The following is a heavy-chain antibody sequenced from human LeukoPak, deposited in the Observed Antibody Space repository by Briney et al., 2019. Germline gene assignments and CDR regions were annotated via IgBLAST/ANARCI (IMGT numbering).Heavy chain of an antibody. J-gene: IGHJ4*02. V-gene: IGHV1-69*13. CDR2: IIPIIGTA. CDR1: GGTFSSYA. CDR3: ARDSDTAMSAFDY. D-gene: IGHD5-18*01. Sequence: SVKVSCKASGGTFSSYAISWVRQAPGQGLEWMGGIIPIIGTANYAQKFQGRVTITADESTSTAYMELSSLRSEDTAVYYCARDSDTAMSAFDYWGQGTLVTVSS.